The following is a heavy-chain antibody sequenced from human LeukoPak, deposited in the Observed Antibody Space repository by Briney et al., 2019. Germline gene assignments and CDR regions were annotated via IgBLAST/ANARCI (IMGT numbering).Heavy chain of an antibody. CDR1: GGSFGSYY. V-gene: IGHV4-59*08. Sequence: RSSETLSLTCTISGGSFGSYYWTWMRQPPGKGLEWIGYIYYSGSTKYNPSLESRVTISLDMSKSQFSLKLRSVTAADAAVYYCARGPSDSWPMDYWGQGTRVTVSS. CDR2: IYYSGST. D-gene: IGHD4-11*01. CDR3: ARGPSDSWPMDY. J-gene: IGHJ4*02.